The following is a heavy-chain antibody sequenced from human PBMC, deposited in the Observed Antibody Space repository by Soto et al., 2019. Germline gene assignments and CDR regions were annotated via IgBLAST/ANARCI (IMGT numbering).Heavy chain of an antibody. CDR1: GGSFSVYY. J-gene: IGHJ3*02. CDR2: ISHSGSS. CDR3: ARGECSNVYCFTRWALDI. Sequence: PETLSLTCAVSGGSFSVYYWTWIRHTPGEGLEWIGEISHSGSSKYKPYLKSRVSKAADPSKKQFSLNLTSVAAADSGVYYCARGECSNVYCFTRWALDIWGQGTVVTLSS. D-gene: IGHD2-8*01. V-gene: IGHV4-34*01.